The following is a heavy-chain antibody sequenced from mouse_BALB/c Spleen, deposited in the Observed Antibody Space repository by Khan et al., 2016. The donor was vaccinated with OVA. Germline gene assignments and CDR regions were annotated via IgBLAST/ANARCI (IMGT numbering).Heavy chain of an antibody. J-gene: IGHJ2*01. CDR1: GYTFTNYG. CDR3: ARFHGGY. CDR2: INTYTGEP. V-gene: IGHV9-3-1*01. Sequence: QIQLVQSGPELKKPGETVKIFCKASGYTFTNYGMNWVKQAPGKGLKWMGWINTYTGEPTYADDFKGRFALSLEISASIAYLQINNLKNEDTATYFCARFHGGYWGQGTTLTVSS.